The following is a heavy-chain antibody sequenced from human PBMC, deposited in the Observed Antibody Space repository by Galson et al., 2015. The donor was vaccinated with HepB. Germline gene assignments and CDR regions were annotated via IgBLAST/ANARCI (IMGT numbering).Heavy chain of an antibody. CDR1: GYTFSRYG. CDR2: INTYNANT. V-gene: IGHV1-18*01. Sequence: QSGAEVKKPGASVKVSCKASGYTFSRYGISWVRQAPGQGLEWMGWINTYNANTNYAQKFQGRVTMTTDTSTSTAYMELRSLRFDDTAVYYCARDGTGTGKDYWGQGALVTVSS. CDR3: ARDGTGTGKDY. J-gene: IGHJ4*02. D-gene: IGHD1-7*01.